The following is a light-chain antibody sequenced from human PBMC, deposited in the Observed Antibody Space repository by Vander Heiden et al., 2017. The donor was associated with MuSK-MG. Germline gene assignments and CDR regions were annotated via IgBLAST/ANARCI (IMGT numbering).Light chain of an antibody. CDR2: KAS. J-gene: IGKJ1*01. CDR3: QQDNSYPGM. V-gene: IGKV1-5*03. Sequence: DIQMTQSPSTLSASVGDRVTITCPASESISSWMAWYQQSTGKAPKMLIYKASSLESGFTSRFSGSGSGTEFTLTISSLQPEDFATYHRQQDNSYPGMFGQGTKVEIK. CDR1: ESISSW.